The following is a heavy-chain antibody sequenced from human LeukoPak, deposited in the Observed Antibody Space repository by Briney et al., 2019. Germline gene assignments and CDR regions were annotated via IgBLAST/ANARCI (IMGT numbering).Heavy chain of an antibody. CDR3: ARDGTAAGLYFDL. D-gene: IGHD6-13*01. J-gene: IGHJ4*01. Sequence: GGSLRLSCAVSGFTFSDYWMNWVRQAPGMGLEWVASINQNGGEKSYVDSVKGRFTISRDNPKNSLYLQMSSLRAEDTAVYYCARDGTAAGLYFDLWGQGTLVTVSS. CDR1: GFTFSDYW. CDR2: INQNGGEK. V-gene: IGHV3-7*01.